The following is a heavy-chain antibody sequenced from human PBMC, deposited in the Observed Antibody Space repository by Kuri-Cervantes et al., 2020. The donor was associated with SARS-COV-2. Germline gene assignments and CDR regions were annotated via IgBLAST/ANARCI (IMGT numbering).Heavy chain of an antibody. CDR2: IDWDDDK. CDR1: GFTFSSYAM. J-gene: IGHJ4*02. V-gene: IGHV2-70*04. D-gene: IGHD3-22*01. CDR3: ARTYDSSAPFDY. Sequence: LRLSCAASGFTFSSYAMSWVRQAPGKGLEWLARIDWDDDKFYSTSLKTRLTISKDTSKNQVVLTMTNMDPVDTATYYCARTYDSSAPFDYWGQGTLVTVSS.